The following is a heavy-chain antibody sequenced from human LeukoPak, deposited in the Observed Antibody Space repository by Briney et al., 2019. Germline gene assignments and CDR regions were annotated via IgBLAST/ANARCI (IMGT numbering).Heavy chain of an antibody. D-gene: IGHD3-10*01. CDR3: ASYASGYNWLKA. J-gene: IGHJ5*02. CDR1: GHTFTAYY. V-gene: IGHV1-2*02. Sequence: ASVKVSCKASGHTFTAYYMHWVRQAPGQGLEWMGWIHPGTGDTKYAQKFQGRVTVTRDTSITTAYMEPSSLRSDDTAVYYCASYASGYNWLKAWGQGTLVPVSS. CDR2: IHPGTGDT.